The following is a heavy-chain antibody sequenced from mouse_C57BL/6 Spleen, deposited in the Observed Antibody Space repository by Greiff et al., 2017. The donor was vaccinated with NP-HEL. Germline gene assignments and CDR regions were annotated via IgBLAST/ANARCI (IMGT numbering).Heavy chain of an antibody. Sequence: EVHLVESGGGLVKPGGSLKLSCAASGFTFSDYGMHWVRQAPEKGLEWVAYISSGSSTIYYADTVKGRFTISRDNAKNTLFLQMTSLRSEDTAMYYCAKFYYDYGGFAYWGQGTLVTVSA. CDR1: GFTFSDYG. CDR3: AKFYYDYGGFAY. V-gene: IGHV5-17*01. D-gene: IGHD2-4*01. CDR2: ISSGSSTI. J-gene: IGHJ3*01.